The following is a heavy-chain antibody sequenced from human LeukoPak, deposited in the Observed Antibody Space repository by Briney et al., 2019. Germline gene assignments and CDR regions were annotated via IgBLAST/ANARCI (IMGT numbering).Heavy chain of an antibody. Sequence: GGSLRLSCAASGFTFSNYWMTWVRQAPGKGLECVANIKQDGSEDYYVDSVKGRFTISRDNAKNSLYLQMNSLRVEDTAVYYCARLYCSSSSCPPGRDYWGQGTLVTVSS. J-gene: IGHJ4*02. V-gene: IGHV3-7*01. CDR2: IKQDGSED. CDR3: ARLYCSSSSCPPGRDY. CDR1: GFTFSNYW. D-gene: IGHD2-2*01.